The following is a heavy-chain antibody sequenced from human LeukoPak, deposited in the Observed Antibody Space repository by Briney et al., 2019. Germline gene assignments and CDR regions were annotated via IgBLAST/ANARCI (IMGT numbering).Heavy chain of an antibody. V-gene: IGHV1-18*01. CDR2: ISTYNGNT. CDR3: ARARPAAIVVMVMDV. CDR1: GYTFTTNG. J-gene: IGHJ6*03. Sequence: EASVKVSSKASGYTFTTNGISWVRQAPGQGLEWMGWISTYNGNTHYAQKFQGRVTMTRDTSISTAYMELSRLRSDDTAVYYCARARPAAIVVMVMDVWGKGTTVTVSS. D-gene: IGHD2-2*01.